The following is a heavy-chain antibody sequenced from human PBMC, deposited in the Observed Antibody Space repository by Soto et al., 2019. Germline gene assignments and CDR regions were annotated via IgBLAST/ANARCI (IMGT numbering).Heavy chain of an antibody. CDR3: AKEMFPRTVLDSSSTWGDF. CDR1: GFTFDEYA. J-gene: IGHJ4*02. V-gene: IGHV3-9*01. Sequence: GGSLRLSCAASGFTFDEYAMHWVRQAPGKGLEWVSGISWNSATIGYADSVKGRFTISRDDSKNTVYLQMNSLKTDDTAVYYCAKEMFPRTVLDSSSTWGDFWGRGSLVTVS. CDR2: ISWNSATI. D-gene: IGHD2-15*01.